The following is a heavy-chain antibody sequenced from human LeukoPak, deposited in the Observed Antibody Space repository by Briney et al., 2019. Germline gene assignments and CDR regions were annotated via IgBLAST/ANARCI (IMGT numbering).Heavy chain of an antibody. D-gene: IGHD3-10*01. V-gene: IGHV3-21*01. Sequence: PGGSLRLSCAVSGFTFSRNSMNWVRQAPGKGLEWVSSISTSSSYIYYADSVKGRFTIARDNSENTVSLQMNTLKTEDTAVYYCAKGLRWFGDFYFNFFDYWGQGILVTVSS. CDR1: GFTFSRNS. J-gene: IGHJ4*02. CDR3: AKGLRWFGDFYFNFFDY. CDR2: ISTSSSYI.